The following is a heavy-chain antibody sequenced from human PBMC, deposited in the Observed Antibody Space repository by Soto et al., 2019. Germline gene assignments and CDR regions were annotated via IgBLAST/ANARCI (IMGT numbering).Heavy chain of an antibody. D-gene: IGHD4-17*01. Sequence: PSETLSLTCTVSGGSISSGDYYWSWIRQPPGKGLEWIGYIYYSGSTYYNPSLKSRVTISVDTSKNQFSLKLSSVTAADTAVYYCARVPRGSYGGNWFDPWGQGTLVTVSS. CDR2: IYYSGST. J-gene: IGHJ5*02. V-gene: IGHV4-30-4*01. CDR1: GGSISSGDYY. CDR3: ARVPRGSYGGNWFDP.